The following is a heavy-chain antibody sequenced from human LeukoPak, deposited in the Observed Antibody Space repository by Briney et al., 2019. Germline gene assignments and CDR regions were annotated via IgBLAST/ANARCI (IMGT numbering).Heavy chain of an antibody. Sequence: GRSLRLSCTASGFTFSSYAMHWVRQVPGKGLEWVAVISYDGSNKYYADSVKGRFTISRDNSKNTLYLQMNSLRAEDTAVYYCAKNRVVTAWYYFDYWGQGTLVTVSS. J-gene: IGHJ4*02. CDR2: ISYDGSNK. V-gene: IGHV3-30*18. CDR3: AKNRVVTAWYYFDY. D-gene: IGHD2-21*02. CDR1: GFTFSSYA.